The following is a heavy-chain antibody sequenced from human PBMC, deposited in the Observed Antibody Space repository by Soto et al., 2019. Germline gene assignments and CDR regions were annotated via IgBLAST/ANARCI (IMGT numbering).Heavy chain of an antibody. CDR1: GGSVSSYY. V-gene: IGHV4-59*08. Sequence: PSETLSLTCTVSGGSVSSYYWSWIRQSPGKGLEWIGYIYYSGSTKYKPSLKSRVTMSVDTSKNQFSRKVSSATAADPAVYYCARHPNRTYGLSSFDYWGLGALVTVSS. CDR3: ARHPNRTYGLSSFDY. CDR2: IYYSGST. J-gene: IGHJ4*02. D-gene: IGHD4-17*01.